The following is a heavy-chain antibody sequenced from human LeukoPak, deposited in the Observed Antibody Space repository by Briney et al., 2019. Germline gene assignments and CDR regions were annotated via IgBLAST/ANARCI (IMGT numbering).Heavy chain of an antibody. V-gene: IGHV1-2*02. D-gene: IGHD3-22*01. Sequence: ASVKVSCKASGYTFTAYYIHWVRQAPGQGLEWMGWINPKSGGTYYAQNFQGRVTMTRDTSISTVYMELSRLRSDDTAVFYCARDPLDYYHSSGHCDYWGQGTLVTVSA. CDR1: GYTFTAYY. CDR3: ARDPLDYYHSSGHCDY. CDR2: INPKSGGT. J-gene: IGHJ4*02.